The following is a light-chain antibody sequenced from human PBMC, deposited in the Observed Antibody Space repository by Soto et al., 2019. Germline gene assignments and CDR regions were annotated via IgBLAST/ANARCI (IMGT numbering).Light chain of an antibody. CDR2: DAS. CDR3: QHYSTVWA. CDR1: QSISRG. V-gene: IGKV1-5*01. J-gene: IGKJ1*01. Sequence: DIQMTQSPSTLSSSVGDRVTITCRASQSISRGLAWYQQKPGKAPNVLIYDASTLESGVPSRFSGSGSGTEFTLTISILQPEDFATYYCQHYSTVWAFGQGTKVDMK.